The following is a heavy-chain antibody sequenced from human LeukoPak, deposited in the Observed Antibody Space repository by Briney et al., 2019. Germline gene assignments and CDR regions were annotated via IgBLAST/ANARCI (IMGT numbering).Heavy chain of an antibody. J-gene: IGHJ4*02. CDR3: AKSTQRIVVVVAGFDY. V-gene: IGHV3-7*03. CDR1: GFTFNNYW. CDR2: IRYDGGEK. Sequence: GGSLRLSCEASGFTFNNYWMSWVRQAPGKGLEWVANIRYDGGEKYYVDSVKGRFTISRDNSNNTLYLKMNSLRAEDTAVYYCAKSTQRIVVVVAGFDYWGQGTLVTVSS. D-gene: IGHD2-15*01.